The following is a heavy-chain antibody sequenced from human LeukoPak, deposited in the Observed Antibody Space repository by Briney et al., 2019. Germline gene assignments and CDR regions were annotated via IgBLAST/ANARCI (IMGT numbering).Heavy chain of an antibody. CDR3: ARSSARDFDF. J-gene: IGHJ4*02. V-gene: IGHV3-48*02. CDR2: ISSNSGTI. Sequence: GGSLRLSCAASGFTFSTYSMNWVRQAPGKGLEGVSKISSNSGTIYYADSVKGRFTISRDNAKNSLYLQMNSLRDEDTAVYYCARSSARDFDFWGQGTLVTVSS. CDR1: GFTFSTYS.